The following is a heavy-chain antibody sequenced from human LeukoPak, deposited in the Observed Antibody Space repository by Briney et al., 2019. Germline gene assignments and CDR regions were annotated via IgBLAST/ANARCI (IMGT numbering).Heavy chain of an antibody. Sequence: SETLCLTCTVSGGSISSYYWSWIRQPPGKGLEWLGYIYYSGSTNYNPSLVSGVTISVVPSKNQFSLKLRSVTAADTAVYYCASVSGYHWESFYDYWGQGTLLTVSS. D-gene: IGHD5-12*01. V-gene: IGHV4-59*01. CDR1: GGSISSYY. CDR2: IYYSGST. CDR3: ASVSGYHWESFYDY. J-gene: IGHJ4*02.